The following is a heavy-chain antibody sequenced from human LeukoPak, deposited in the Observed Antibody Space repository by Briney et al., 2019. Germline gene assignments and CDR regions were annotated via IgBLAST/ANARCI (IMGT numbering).Heavy chain of an antibody. CDR2: IWYDGSNK. Sequence: SGGSLRLSCAASGFSFSNYDMHWVRQAPGKGLEWVAIIWYDGSNKYYGDSVKGRFTISRDNAKNSLYLQMNSLRAEDTAVYYCARDRDSGSSLDYWGQGTLVTVSS. D-gene: IGHD1-26*01. V-gene: IGHV3-33*01. CDR3: ARDRDSGSSLDY. CDR1: GFSFSNYD. J-gene: IGHJ4*02.